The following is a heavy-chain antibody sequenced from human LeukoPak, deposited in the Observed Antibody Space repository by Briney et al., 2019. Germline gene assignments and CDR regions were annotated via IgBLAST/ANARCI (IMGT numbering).Heavy chain of an antibody. CDR2: IHNSGST. CDR1: GGSISNYY. D-gene: IGHD3-10*01. Sequence: PSETLSLTCAVAGGSISNYYWSWIRQTPGKGLEWIGYIHNSGSTKYNPSLKSPASISVDTSKNQFSLKLSSVTAADTAVYYCASCYGSGSYWFDPWGQGTLVTVSS. CDR3: ASCYGSGSYWFDP. V-gene: IGHV4-59*12. J-gene: IGHJ5*02.